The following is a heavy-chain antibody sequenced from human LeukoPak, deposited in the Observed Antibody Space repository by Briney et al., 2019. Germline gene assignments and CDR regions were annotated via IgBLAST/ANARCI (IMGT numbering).Heavy chain of an antibody. D-gene: IGHD3-10*01. CDR1: GFTFGDYA. CDR2: ISYDGKKN. Sequence: GGSLRLSCTASGFTFGDYAMSWVRQAPGKGLEWVAVISYDGKKNYYADSVKGRFTLTRDDSANTLSLQMNSLRAEDTAVYYCVRGSKIRGVIPEGEFDYWGQGTLVTVSS. J-gene: IGHJ4*02. CDR3: VRGSKIRGVIPEGEFDY. V-gene: IGHV3-30*04.